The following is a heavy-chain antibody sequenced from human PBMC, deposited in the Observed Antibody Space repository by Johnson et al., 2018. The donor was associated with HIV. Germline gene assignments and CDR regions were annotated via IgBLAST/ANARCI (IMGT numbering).Heavy chain of an antibody. Sequence: QVQLVESGGGVVQPGRSLRLSCAASGFTFSSYGIHWVRQAPGKGLELVAVIWYDGSNKYYADSVKGRFTISRDNSKNTLYLQMNSLRAEDTAGYYCARVSGWYEKGAFDIWGQGTMVTVSS. CDR2: IWYDGSNK. J-gene: IGHJ3*02. CDR1: GFTFSSYG. D-gene: IGHD6-19*01. V-gene: IGHV3-30*19. CDR3: ARVSGWYEKGAFDI.